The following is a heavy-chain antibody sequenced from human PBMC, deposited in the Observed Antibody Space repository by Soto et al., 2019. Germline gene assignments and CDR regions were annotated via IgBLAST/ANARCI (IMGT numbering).Heavy chain of an antibody. CDR2: IYYSGST. Sequence: QVQLQESGPGLVKPSETLSLTCTGSGGSISSYYWSWIRQPPGKGLEWIGYIYYSGSTNYNPSLKSRVTISVDTSKNQFSLKLSSVTAADTAVYYCASSYYDSSGYYYWGQGTLVTVSS. CDR3: ASSYYDSSGYYY. D-gene: IGHD3-22*01. V-gene: IGHV4-59*01. J-gene: IGHJ4*02. CDR1: GGSISSYY.